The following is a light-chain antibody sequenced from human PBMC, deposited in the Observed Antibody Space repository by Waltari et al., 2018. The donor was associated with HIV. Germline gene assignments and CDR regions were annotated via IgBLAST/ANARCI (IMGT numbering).Light chain of an antibody. Sequence: EIVMTQSPASLSVSPGERATLSCRASQSISTNLGWYQQKPGQAPRLLIYGASTRASGIPARFSGSGSGTEFTLTISSLQSEDFAVYYCQQYNNWPVTFGPGTRVHIK. J-gene: IGKJ3*01. CDR3: QQYNNWPVT. V-gene: IGKV3-15*01. CDR2: GAS. CDR1: QSISTN.